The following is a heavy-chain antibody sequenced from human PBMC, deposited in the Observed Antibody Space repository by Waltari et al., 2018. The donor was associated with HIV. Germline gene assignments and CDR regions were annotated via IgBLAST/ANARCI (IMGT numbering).Heavy chain of an antibody. V-gene: IGHV1-2*02. Sequence: QVQLVPSGAEVRNPGASVRLACRPSGITFPYLYIHWVRQPPGQVLEWMGWINPSSGGTKYAQRFQGRVTMTRDTSINTAYMDLSGLTSDDTAVYFCARDRSIVSRHYDNAVSPYFDSWGQGTLVTVSS. CDR1: GITFPYLY. J-gene: IGHJ4*02. CDR3: ARDRSIVSRHYDNAVSPYFDS. D-gene: IGHD3-22*01. CDR2: INPSSGGT.